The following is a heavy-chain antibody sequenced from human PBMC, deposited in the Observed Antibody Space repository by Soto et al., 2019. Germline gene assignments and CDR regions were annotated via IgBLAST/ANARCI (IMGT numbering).Heavy chain of an antibody. D-gene: IGHD3-9*01. CDR3: ARDVEKYYDILTGYLRSYGMDV. J-gene: IGHJ6*02. V-gene: IGHV1-18*01. CDR2: ISAYNGNT. Sequence: ASVKVCCKASGYTFTSYGISWVLQAPGQGLEWMGWISAYNGNTNYAQKLQGRVTMTTDTSTSTAYMELRSLRSDDTAVYYCARDVEKYYDILTGYLRSYGMDVWGQGTTVTVSS. CDR1: GYTFTSYG.